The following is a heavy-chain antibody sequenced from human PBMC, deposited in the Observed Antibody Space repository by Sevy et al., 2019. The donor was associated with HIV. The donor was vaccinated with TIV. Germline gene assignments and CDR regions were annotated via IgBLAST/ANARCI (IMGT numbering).Heavy chain of an antibody. CDR2: INPNSGGT. D-gene: IGHD3-10*01. Sequence: ASVEVSCKASGYTFTGYYMHWVRQAPGQGLEWMGWINPNSGGTNYAQKFQGRVTMTRETSISTAYMDLSRLRSDDTAVYYCARADGSGSFEDYWGQGTLVTVSS. V-gene: IGHV1-2*02. CDR1: GYTFTGYY. J-gene: IGHJ4*02. CDR3: ARADGSGSFEDY.